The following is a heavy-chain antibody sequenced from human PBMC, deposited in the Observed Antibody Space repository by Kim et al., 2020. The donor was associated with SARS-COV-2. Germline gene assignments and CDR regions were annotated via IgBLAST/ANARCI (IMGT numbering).Heavy chain of an antibody. CDR3: ARDHQYSVDY. CDR2: TYYRSKWYN. CDR1: GDNVSGDSVA. Sequence: SQTLSLTCVISGDNVSGDSVAWNWIRQSPSRGLEWLGRTYYRSKWYNDYAVSVKGRITISPDTSKNQFSLQVNSVTPEDTAVYYCARDHQYSVDYWGQGALLTVSS. D-gene: IGHD4-4*01. V-gene: IGHV6-1*01. J-gene: IGHJ4*02.